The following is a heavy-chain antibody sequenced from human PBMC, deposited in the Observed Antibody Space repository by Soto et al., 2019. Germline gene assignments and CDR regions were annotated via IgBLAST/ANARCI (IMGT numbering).Heavy chain of an antibody. CDR2: IYYSGST. Sequence: QLQLQESGPGLVKPSETLSLTCTVSGGSISSSSYYWGWIRQPPGKGLEWIGSIYYSGSTYYNPSLKSRVTISVDTSKNQFSLKLSSVTAADTAVYYCARLRAIWFGELLPMGLGSFDYWGQGTLVTVSS. J-gene: IGHJ4*02. V-gene: IGHV4-39*01. D-gene: IGHD3-10*01. CDR3: ARLRAIWFGELLPMGLGSFDY. CDR1: GGSISSSSYY.